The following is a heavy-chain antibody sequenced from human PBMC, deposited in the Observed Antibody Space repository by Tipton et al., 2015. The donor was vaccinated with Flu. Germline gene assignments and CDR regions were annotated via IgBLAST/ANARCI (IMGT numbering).Heavy chain of an antibody. V-gene: IGHV4-61*02. Sequence: LRLSCTVSGGSISSGSYYWSWIRQPAGKGLEWIGRIYTSGSTNYNPSLKSRVTISVDTSKNQFSLKLSSVTAADTAVYYCARGRGYYDSDSYSDALDFWGQGTAVSVSS. D-gene: IGHD3-22*01. CDR2: IYTSGST. J-gene: IGHJ3*01. CDR3: ARGRGYYDSDSYSDALDF. CDR1: GGSISSGSYY.